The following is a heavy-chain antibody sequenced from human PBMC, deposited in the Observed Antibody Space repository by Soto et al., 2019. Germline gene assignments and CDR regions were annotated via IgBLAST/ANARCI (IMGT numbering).Heavy chain of an antibody. V-gene: IGHV4-59*01. CDR2: IHYSGST. CDR3: VRDRYSSGWYDY. J-gene: IGHJ4*02. D-gene: IGHD6-19*01. Sequence: XETLSLTCTVSGCSISTYYWTWIRQPPGKGLEWIGYIHYSGSTKYNPSLKSRVTISVDTSNDQFSLKLSSVAAADTAVYYCVRDRYSSGWYDYWGQGTLVTVSS. CDR1: GCSISTYY.